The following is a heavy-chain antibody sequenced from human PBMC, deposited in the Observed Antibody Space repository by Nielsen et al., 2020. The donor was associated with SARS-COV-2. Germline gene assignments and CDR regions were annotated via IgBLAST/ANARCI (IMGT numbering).Heavy chain of an antibody. D-gene: IGHD3-22*01. CDR3: ASQPEFDSSGYYYVSWFDP. CDR2: IYYSGST. J-gene: IGHJ5*02. Sequence: SETLSLTCTVSGGSISSGGYYWSWIRQHPGKGLEWIGYIYYSGSTYYNPSLKSRVTISVDTSKNQFSLKLSSVTAADTAVYYCASQPEFDSSGYYYVSWFDPWGQGTLVTVSS. V-gene: IGHV4-31*03. CDR1: GGSISSGGYY.